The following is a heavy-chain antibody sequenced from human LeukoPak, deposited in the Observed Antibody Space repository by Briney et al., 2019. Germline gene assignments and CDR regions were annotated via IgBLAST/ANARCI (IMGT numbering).Heavy chain of an antibody. Sequence: SETLSLTCAVSGAFITNSHWWSWARQPPGEGLEWIGEIYHSGTTNYNPSLKSRVTMSVDKSKNQFSLKLSSVTAADTAVYYCATYFYGEYGSYYFDYWGQGTLVTVSS. CDR3: ATYFYGEYGSYYFDY. J-gene: IGHJ4*02. D-gene: IGHD4-17*01. V-gene: IGHV4-4*02. CDR2: IYHSGTT. CDR1: GAFITNSHW.